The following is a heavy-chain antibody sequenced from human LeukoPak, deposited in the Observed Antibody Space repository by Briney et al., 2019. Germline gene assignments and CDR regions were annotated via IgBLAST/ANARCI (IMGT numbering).Heavy chain of an antibody. J-gene: IGHJ4*02. V-gene: IGHV3-30*02. Sequence: GGSLRLSCAASGFTFSSYAMSWVRQLPGKGLEWVAFIRYDGSNKYYADSVKGRFTISRDNSKNTLYLQMNSLRAEDTAVYYCAKGYDFWSRGDYWGQGTLVTVSS. CDR1: GFTFSSYA. CDR3: AKGYDFWSRGDY. CDR2: IRYDGSNK. D-gene: IGHD3-3*01.